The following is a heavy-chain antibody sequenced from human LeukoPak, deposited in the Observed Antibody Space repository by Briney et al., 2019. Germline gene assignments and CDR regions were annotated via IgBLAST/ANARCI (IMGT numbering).Heavy chain of an antibody. V-gene: IGHV3-21*06. J-gene: IGHJ4*02. CDR1: GFSFSSDN. Sequence: PGGSLRLSCIGSGFSFSSDNMNWIRKARGRALEWVSSISSRSSFIYYAGSVKGRFTISRDDAKNSLYLQMNSLRAEDTAVYYCARSTRGKLATDNWGQGTLVTVSS. CDR3: ARSTRGKLATDN. CDR2: ISSRSSFI.